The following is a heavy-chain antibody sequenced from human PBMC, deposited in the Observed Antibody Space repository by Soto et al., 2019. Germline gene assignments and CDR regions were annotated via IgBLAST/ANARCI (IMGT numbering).Heavy chain of an antibody. CDR3: AKDPRCGGDCYPH. CDR2: ISGSGGST. Sequence: GGSLRLSCAASGFTFSSYAMSCVRQAPGKGLEWVSAISGSGGSTYYADSVKGRFTVSRDNSKNTLYLQMNSLRAEDTAVYYCAKDPRCGGDCYPHWGQGTLVTVSS. D-gene: IGHD2-21*02. V-gene: IGHV3-23*01. CDR1: GFTFSSYA. J-gene: IGHJ4*02.